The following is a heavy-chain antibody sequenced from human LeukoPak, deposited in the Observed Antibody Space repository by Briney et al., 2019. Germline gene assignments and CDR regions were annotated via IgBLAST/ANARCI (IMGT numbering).Heavy chain of an antibody. CDR1: GYTFTGYY. CDR2: INPNSGGT. D-gene: IGHD5-18*01. CDR3: ARDTAMVTYWFDP. V-gene: IGHV1-2*02. J-gene: IGHJ5*02. Sequence: ASVKVSCKASGYTFTGYYMHWVRQAPGQGLEWMGWINPNSGGTNYAQKFQGRVTMTRDTSISTAYMELSRLRSDDTAVYYCARDTAMVTYWFDPWGQGTLVAVSS.